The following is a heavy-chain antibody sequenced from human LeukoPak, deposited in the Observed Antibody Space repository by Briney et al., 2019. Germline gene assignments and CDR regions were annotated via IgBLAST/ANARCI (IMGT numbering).Heavy chain of an antibody. CDR3: AKSYYYDKLAYY. CDR2: ISYDGSNK. CDR1: GFTFSSYA. V-gene: IGHV3-30*18. Sequence: PGGSLRLSCAASGFTFSSYAMSWVRRAPGKGLEWVAVISYDGSNKYYADSVKGRFTISRDNSKNTLYLQMNSLRAEDTAVYYCAKSYYYDKLAYYWGQGTLVTVSS. J-gene: IGHJ4*02. D-gene: IGHD3-22*01.